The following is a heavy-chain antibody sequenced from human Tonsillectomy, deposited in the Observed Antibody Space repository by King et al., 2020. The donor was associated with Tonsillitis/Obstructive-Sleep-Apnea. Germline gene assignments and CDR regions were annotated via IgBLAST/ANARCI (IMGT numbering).Heavy chain of an antibody. Sequence: VQLVESGGGVVQPGRSLRLSCAASGFTFSNYAMHWVRQAPGKGLEWVAVISYDGSKKYYADSVKGRFTISRDNSKNTLYLQMNSLRSEDTAVYYCARKALDQYYDFWSGPRVRYYFDYWGQGTLVTVSS. CDR1: GFTFSNYA. CDR2: ISYDGSKK. V-gene: IGHV3-30*04. CDR3: ARKALDQYYDFWSGPRVRYYFDY. D-gene: IGHD3-3*01. J-gene: IGHJ4*02.